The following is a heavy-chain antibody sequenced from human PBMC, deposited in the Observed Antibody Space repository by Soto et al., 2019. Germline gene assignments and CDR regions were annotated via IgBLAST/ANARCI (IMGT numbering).Heavy chain of an antibody. D-gene: IGHD2-15*01. V-gene: IGHV1-3*01. CDR2: INAGNGNT. CDR1: GYTFTSYA. Sequence: ASVKVSCKASGYTFTSYAMHWVRQAPGQRLERMGWINAGNGNTKYPQKFQGRVTITRDTSASTAYMELSSLRSEDTAVYYCARGPGGPDGPGDYWGQGTLVTVSS. CDR3: ARGPGGPDGPGDY. J-gene: IGHJ4*02.